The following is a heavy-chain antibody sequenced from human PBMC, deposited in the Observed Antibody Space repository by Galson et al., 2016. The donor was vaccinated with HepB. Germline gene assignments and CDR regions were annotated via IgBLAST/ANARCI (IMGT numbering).Heavy chain of an antibody. Sequence: ETLSLTCAVYGGSFGGYMWTWIRQPLGKGLEWIGEVTETGRTNDNPSLKSRVTVSLATSEDRFPLRLTSVTAADTAVYYCARTPPGDYYYAMDVWGEGTTVIV. CDR3: ARTPPGDYYYAMDV. CDR1: GGSFGGYM. CDR2: VTETGRT. V-gene: IGHV4-34*01. J-gene: IGHJ6*02.